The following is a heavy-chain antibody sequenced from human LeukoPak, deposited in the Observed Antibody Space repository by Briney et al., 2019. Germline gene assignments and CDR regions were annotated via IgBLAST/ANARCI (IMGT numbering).Heavy chain of an antibody. D-gene: IGHD3-3*01. CDR1: GFTFSSYA. Sequence: GGSLRLSCAASGFTFSSYAMSWVRQAPGKGLEWVSAFSGSGGGTYYADSVKGRLTISRDNSKNMLYLQMSSLRVEDTAVYYCARNPPTHYYDFWSGYYPHYYYYMDVWGKGTTVTVSS. CDR3: ARNPPTHYYDFWSGYYPHYYYYMDV. V-gene: IGHV3-23*01. CDR2: FSGSGGGT. J-gene: IGHJ6*03.